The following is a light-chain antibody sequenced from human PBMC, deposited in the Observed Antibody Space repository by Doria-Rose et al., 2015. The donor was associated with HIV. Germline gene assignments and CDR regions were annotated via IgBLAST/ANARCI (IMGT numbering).Light chain of an antibody. J-gene: IGKJ1*01. V-gene: IGKV1-39*01. CDR2: AAS. CDR1: HPIPTY. Sequence: DIQMTQSPSSLSASVGERVTITCRASHPIPTYLNWYQHKPGKAPQPLVFAASHLQNGVPSRFSGSGSGTDFTLNISSLQPEDFATYYCQQSYTTLWTFGRGTKVEIK. CDR3: QQSYTTLWT.